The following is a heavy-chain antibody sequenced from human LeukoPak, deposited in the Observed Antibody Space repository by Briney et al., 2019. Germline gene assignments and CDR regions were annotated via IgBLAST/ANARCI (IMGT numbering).Heavy chain of an antibody. CDR3: ARAIRGYSYVLDY. CDR2: ITNSGNSK. CDR1: EFTFSSYS. J-gene: IGHJ4*02. D-gene: IGHD5-18*01. Sequence: GGSLRLSCAASEFTFSSYSMNWVRQAPGKGLEWVSYITNSGNSKSYADSVKGRFTISRDNTKNSLYLQMNSLRAEDTAVYYCARAIRGYSYVLDYWGQGTLVTVSS. V-gene: IGHV3-48*01.